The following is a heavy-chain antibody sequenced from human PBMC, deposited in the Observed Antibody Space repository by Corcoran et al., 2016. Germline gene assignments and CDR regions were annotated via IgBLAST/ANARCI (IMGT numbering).Heavy chain of an antibody. CDR3: TTELDSSGYRGYYYYGMDV. Sequence: EVQLVESGGGLVKPGGSLRLSCAASGFTFSNAWMSWVRQAPGKGLEWVGRIKSKTDGGTTDYAAPVKGRFTISRDDSKNTLYLQMNSLKTEDTAWYYCTTELDSSGYRGYYYYGMDVWGQGTTVTVSS. J-gene: IGHJ6*02. CDR1: GFTFSNAW. CDR2: IKSKTDGGTT. D-gene: IGHD3-22*01. V-gene: IGHV3-15*01.